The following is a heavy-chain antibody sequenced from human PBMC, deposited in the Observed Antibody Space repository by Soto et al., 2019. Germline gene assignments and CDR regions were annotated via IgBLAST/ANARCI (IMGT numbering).Heavy chain of an antibody. CDR3: ARCGKDCTTTYCSDIYDGLAV. CDR1: GYIFNHYG. V-gene: IGHV1-18*01. Sequence: QVQLVQSGAEVKKPGASVRVSCKASGYIFNHYGIGWVRQAPGQGREWMGWISAYNGNTHYAGSLQGRVPTTTDTSTTTADMKLTSLRTHDTAVYYCARCGKDCTTTYCSDIYDGLAVWGEGTTVTASS. CDR2: ISAYNGNT. J-gene: IGHJ6*04. D-gene: IGHD2-8*01.